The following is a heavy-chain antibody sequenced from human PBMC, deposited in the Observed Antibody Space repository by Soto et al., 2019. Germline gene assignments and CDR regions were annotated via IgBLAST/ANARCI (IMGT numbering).Heavy chain of an antibody. V-gene: IGHV1-18*04. CDR2: ISGYSGNT. J-gene: IGHJ5*02. CDR1: GYIFTSYG. CDR3: ARGPRYCSTTTCFAGVTWFDP. D-gene: IGHD2-2*01. Sequence: ASVKVSCKASGYIFTSYGISWVRQAPGQGLEWMGWISGYSGNTNYAQKVQGRVTVTTDKPTNTAYMGLRSLTSDDTAVYYCARGPRYCSTTTCFAGVTWFDPWGQGTPVTVS.